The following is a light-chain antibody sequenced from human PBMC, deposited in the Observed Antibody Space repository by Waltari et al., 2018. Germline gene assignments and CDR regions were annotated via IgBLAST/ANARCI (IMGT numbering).Light chain of an antibody. J-gene: IGLJ3*02. CDR2: AIN. CDR1: RSAVGGYNY. Sequence: QSALTQPRSVSGSPGQSVTISCTGTRSAVGGYNYVSWYQQHPDKAPNLIIYAINKRPSGVPDRFSGSKSGNTASLTISGLQAEDEADYYCCSYVGSNIYWVFGGGTKLTVL. V-gene: IGLV2-11*01. CDR3: CSYVGSNIYWV.